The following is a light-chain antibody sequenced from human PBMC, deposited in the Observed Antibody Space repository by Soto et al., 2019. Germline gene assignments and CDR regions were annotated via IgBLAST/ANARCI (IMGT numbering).Light chain of an antibody. CDR1: SSDVGSYSL. J-gene: IGLJ1*01. Sequence: QSALTQPASVSGSPGQSITVSCTGTSSDVGSYSLVSWYHQNPGKAPKLVIYEGSKRPSGVPDRFSGSKSGSTASLTVSGLQADDEADYYCASYAGTKLFVFGSGTKLTVL. CDR3: ASYAGTKLFV. V-gene: IGLV2-14*02. CDR2: EGS.